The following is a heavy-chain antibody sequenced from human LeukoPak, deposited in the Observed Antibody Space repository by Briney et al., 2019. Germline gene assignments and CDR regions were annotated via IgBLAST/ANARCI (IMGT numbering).Heavy chain of an antibody. D-gene: IGHD6-13*01. CDR3: ARSRSIPAAGNGMDV. Sequence: SGGSLRLSCAASGFTVSSNYMSWVRQAPGKGLEWLSVIYSGGDTWYADSVKGRFTISRDKSKNTVHLQMISLTAEDTAVYYCARSRSIPAAGNGMDVWGQGTTVTVSS. J-gene: IGHJ6*02. V-gene: IGHV3-53*01. CDR2: IYSGGDT. CDR1: GFTVSSNY.